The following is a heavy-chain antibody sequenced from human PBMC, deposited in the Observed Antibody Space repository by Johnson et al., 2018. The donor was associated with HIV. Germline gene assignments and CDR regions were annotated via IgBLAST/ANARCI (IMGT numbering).Heavy chain of an antibody. Sequence: QVQLVESGGGVVQPGRSLRLSCAASGFAFSGYALHWVRQAPGKGLEWVAVIWFDGSIQYYADSVKGRFTISRDNSKKTLYLQMNSLRAEDTAVYYCASALCTWGAFDIWGQGTMVTVSS. CDR1: GFAFSGYA. CDR3: ASALCTWGAFDI. V-gene: IGHV3-30*04. J-gene: IGHJ3*02. D-gene: IGHD2-8*01. CDR2: IWFDGSIQ.